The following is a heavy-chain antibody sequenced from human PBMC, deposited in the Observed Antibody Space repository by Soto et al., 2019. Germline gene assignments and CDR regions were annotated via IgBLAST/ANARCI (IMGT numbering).Heavy chain of an antibody. CDR1: GYTFTSYG. V-gene: IGHV1-18*01. J-gene: IGHJ3*02. CDR3: ARETDSSSPLSGAFDI. D-gene: IGHD6-6*01. Sequence: ASVKVSCKASGYTFTSYGISWVRQAPGQGLEWMGWISAYNGNTNYARKLQGRVTMTTDTSTSTAYMELRSLRSDDTAVYYCARETDSSSPLSGAFDIWGQGTMVTVSS. CDR2: ISAYNGNT.